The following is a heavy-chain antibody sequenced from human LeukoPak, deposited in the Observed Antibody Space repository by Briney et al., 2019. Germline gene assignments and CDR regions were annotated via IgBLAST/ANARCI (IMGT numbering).Heavy chain of an antibody. J-gene: IGHJ4*02. D-gene: IGHD3-10*01. Sequence: GGSLRLSCAASGFTFSSYAMTWVRQAPGKGLEWVSAIDIYATKTNYADSVKGRFAISRDNSKNTLYLQMNSLRGEDTAIYYCARDYKADFWGQGTLVTVSS. CDR3: ARDYKADF. CDR2: IDIYATKT. CDR1: GFTFSSYA. V-gene: IGHV3-23*05.